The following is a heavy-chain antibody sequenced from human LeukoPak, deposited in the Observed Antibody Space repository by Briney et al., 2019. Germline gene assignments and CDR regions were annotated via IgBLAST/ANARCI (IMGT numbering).Heavy chain of an antibody. D-gene: IGHD3-16*01. CDR1: GDSVSSNTAV. CDR3: ARETVMRGGPDAFDI. J-gene: IGHJ3*02. V-gene: IGHV6-1*01. CDR2: TYYRSKWYG. Sequence: SQTLSLTCAISGDSVSSNTAVWSWIRQSPSRGLEWLGRTYYRSKWYGDSAVSMKGRISITPDTSKNQLSLQLDSVTPDDTAMYYCARETVMRGGPDAFDIWGQGTMVTVSS.